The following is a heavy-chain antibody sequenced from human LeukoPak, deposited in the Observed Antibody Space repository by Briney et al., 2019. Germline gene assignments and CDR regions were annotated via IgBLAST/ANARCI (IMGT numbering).Heavy chain of an antibody. CDR1: GYSFTSYW. CDR2: IYPGDSDT. V-gene: IGHV5-51*01. Sequence: GESLKISCKGSGYSFTSYWIGWVRQMPGKGVEWMGIIYPGDSDTRYSPSFQGQVTISADKSISTAYLQWSSLKASDTAMYYCARHRSIAARPPYYYYYYGMDVWGQGTTVTVSS. J-gene: IGHJ6*02. CDR3: ARHRSIAARPPYYYYYYGMDV. D-gene: IGHD6-6*01.